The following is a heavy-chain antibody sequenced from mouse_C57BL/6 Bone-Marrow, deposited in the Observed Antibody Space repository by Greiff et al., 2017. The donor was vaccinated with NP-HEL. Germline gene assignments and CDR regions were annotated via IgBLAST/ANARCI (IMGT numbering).Heavy chain of an antibody. J-gene: IGHJ2*01. CDR1: GFTFSSYG. D-gene: IGHD1-1*01. Sequence: EVMLVESGGDLVKPGGSLKLSCAASGFTFSSYGMSWVRQTPDKRLEWVATISSGGSYTYYPDSVKGRFTISRDNAKNTLYLQMSSLKSEDTAMYYCARLHYYGSSLYFDYWGQGTTLTVSS. CDR2: ISSGGSYT. CDR3: ARLHYYGSSLYFDY. V-gene: IGHV5-6*01.